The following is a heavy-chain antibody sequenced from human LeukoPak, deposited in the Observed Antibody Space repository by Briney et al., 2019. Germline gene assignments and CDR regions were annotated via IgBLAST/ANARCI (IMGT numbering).Heavy chain of an antibody. J-gene: IGHJ4*02. CDR1: GFTFSSSW. D-gene: IGHD1/OR15-1a*01. CDR2: IKEDGTEE. CDR3: ARWNNDWEFDY. Sequence: GGSLRLSCAVSGFTFSSSWMTCVRQASGKGLEWVAHIKEDGTEEYYVDSVKGRFTISRDNAKNSLYLQMNSLRAGDTAVYYCARWNNDWEFDYWGQGTLVTVSS. V-gene: IGHV3-7*05.